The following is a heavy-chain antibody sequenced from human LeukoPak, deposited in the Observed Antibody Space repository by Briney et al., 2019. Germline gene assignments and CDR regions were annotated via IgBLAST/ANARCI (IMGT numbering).Heavy chain of an antibody. CDR1: GYSFTKYG. Sequence: ASVKVSCKASGYSFTKYGISWVRQAPGQGLEWMGWISAYNGNTNYAQNLQGRVTMTTDTSTSTAYLELRSLRSDDTAVYYCANRPGNHDILTQYYFDFWGQGTLVTVSS. CDR3: ANRPGNHDILTQYYFDF. CDR2: ISAYNGNT. V-gene: IGHV1-18*01. J-gene: IGHJ4*02. D-gene: IGHD3-9*01.